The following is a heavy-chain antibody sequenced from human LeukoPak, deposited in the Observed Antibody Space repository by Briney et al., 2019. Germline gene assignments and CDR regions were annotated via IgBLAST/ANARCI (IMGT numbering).Heavy chain of an antibody. V-gene: IGHV1-69*05. CDR1: GGTFSSYA. CDR3: ASDPLVATGYFDY. CDR2: IIPIFGTA. J-gene: IGHJ4*02. D-gene: IGHD5-12*01. Sequence: SVKVSCKASGGTFSSYAISWVRQAPGQGLEWMGRIIPIFGTANYAQKFEGRVTITTDESTSTAYMELSSLRSEDTAVYYCASDPLVATGYFDYWGQGTLVTVSS.